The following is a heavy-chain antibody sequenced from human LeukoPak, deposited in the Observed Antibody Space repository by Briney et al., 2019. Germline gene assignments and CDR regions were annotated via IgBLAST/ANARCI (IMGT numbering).Heavy chain of an antibody. CDR1: GYTLTELS. CDR2: FDPEDGET. CDR3: ATAHQPWELQGFDY. J-gene: IGHJ4*02. D-gene: IGHD1-26*01. V-gene: IGHV1-24*01. Sequence: ASVKVSCKVSGYTLTELSMHWVRQAPGKGLEWMGGFDPEDGETIYAQKFQGRVTMTEDTSTDTAYMELSSLRSEDTAAYYCATAHQPWELQGFDYWGQGTLVTVSS.